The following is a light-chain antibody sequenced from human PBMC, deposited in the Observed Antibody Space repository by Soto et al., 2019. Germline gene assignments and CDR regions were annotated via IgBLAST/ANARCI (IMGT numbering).Light chain of an antibody. CDR2: DVS. CDR3: RSYKSSSTLV. CDR1: SSDVGGYNY. V-gene: IGLV2-14*01. J-gene: IGLJ2*01. Sequence: QSALTQPASVSGSPGQSITISCTGNSSDVGGYNYVSWYQQHPGKAPKLMIYDVSNRPSGVSNRFSGSKSGNTASLTISGLQAEDEADYYCRSYKSSSTLVFGGGTKVTVL.